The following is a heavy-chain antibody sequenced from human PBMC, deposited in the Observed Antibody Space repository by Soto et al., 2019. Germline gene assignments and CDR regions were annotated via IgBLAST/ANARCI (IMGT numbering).Heavy chain of an antibody. CDR3: GGSSGSSPCYYYSPMAV. V-gene: IGHV1-69*02. Sequence: QVQLVQSGAEVKKPGSSVKVSCKASGGTFSSYTISWVRQAPGQGLEWMGRIIPILGIANYAQKFQGRVTITADKSTSTAYRERSTRSSETTAVYSCGGSSGSSPCYYYSPMAVGAKGTTVTVS. D-gene: IGHD6-6*01. CDR1: GGTFSSYT. J-gene: IGHJ6*03. CDR2: IIPILGIA.